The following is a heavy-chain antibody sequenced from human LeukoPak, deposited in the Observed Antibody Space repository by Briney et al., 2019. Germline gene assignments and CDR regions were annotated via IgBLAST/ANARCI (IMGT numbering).Heavy chain of an antibody. V-gene: IGHV3-48*03. CDR2: MSSSGGTI. D-gene: IGHD5-18*01. J-gene: IGHJ3*02. Sequence: GGSLRLSCAASGFTFSIFEMNWVRQAPGKGLEWVSYMSSSGGTIHYADSVKGRFTVSRDNAKNSLYLQMNGLRAEDTALYYCARMGYSYGYAFDIWGQGTMVIVSS. CDR3: ARMGYSYGYAFDI. CDR1: GFTFSIFE.